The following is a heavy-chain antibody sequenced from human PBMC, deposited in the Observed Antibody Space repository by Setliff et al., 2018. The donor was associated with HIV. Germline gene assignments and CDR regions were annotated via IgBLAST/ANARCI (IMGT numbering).Heavy chain of an antibody. CDR1: GGSLSSADYS. CDR2: FYQSGNT. CDR3: ARGQGCGGGCHYAFEM. D-gene: IGHD2-21*02. Sequence: KPSETLSLTCSVSGGSLSSADYSWSWIRQAPGEGLEWIGYFYQSGNTYYMPSLQSRVTISVDMSKNQFSLNLNSVTAADTAVYYCARGQGCGGGCHYAFEMWGQGTMVTVS. J-gene: IGHJ3*02. V-gene: IGHV4-30-2*01.